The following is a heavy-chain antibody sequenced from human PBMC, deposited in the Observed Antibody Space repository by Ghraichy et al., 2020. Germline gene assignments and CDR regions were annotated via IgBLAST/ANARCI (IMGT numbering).Heavy chain of an antibody. CDR2: INPSGGST. Sequence: ASVKVSCKASGYTFTSYYMHWVRQAPGQGLEWMGIINPSGGSTSYAQKFQGRVTMTRDTSTSTVYMELSSLRSEDTAVYYCARALGYSSGETYFLFDYWGQGTLVTVSS. V-gene: IGHV1-46*03. CDR1: GYTFTSYY. CDR3: ARALGYSSGETYFLFDY. D-gene: IGHD6-19*01. J-gene: IGHJ4*02.